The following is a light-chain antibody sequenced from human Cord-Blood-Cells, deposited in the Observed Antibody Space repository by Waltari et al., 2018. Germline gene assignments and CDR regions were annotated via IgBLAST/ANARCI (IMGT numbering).Light chain of an antibody. J-gene: IGKJ1*01. CDR3: QQHYRTPT. CDR1: QGISNS. Sequence: DIQMPQSPSSLSASVGDRVTIACRASQGISNSLAWDQQKPEQATKLLLYAASRLESGGPSRFSQSGSGTDYTLTISSLQPEDFATYYCQQHYRTPTFGQGTKVEIK. V-gene: IGKV1-NL1*01. CDR2: AAS.